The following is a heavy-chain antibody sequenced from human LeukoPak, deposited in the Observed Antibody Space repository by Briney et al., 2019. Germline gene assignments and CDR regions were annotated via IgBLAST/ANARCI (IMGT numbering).Heavy chain of an antibody. D-gene: IGHD6-13*01. CDR2: ISYDGSNK. CDR3: ARVVAGYSSSWGYDY. Sequence: PGRSLRLSCAASGFTFSSYGMHWVRQAPGKGLEWVAVISYDGSNKYYADSVKGRFTISRDNSKNTLYLQMNSLRAEDTAVYYCARVVAGYSSSWGYDYWGQGTLVTVSS. CDR1: GFTFSSYG. V-gene: IGHV3-30*03. J-gene: IGHJ4*02.